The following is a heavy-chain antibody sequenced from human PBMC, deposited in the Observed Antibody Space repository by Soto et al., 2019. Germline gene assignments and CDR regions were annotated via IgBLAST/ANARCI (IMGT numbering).Heavy chain of an antibody. CDR2: IYSGGSS. CDR1: GFTVSSSH. Sequence: EVQLVESGGGLIQPGGSLRLSCTTSGFTVSSSHMTWVRQAPGKGLEWVSVIYSGGSSYYAVSVQGRFTISRDNSKNTVYLQMNSLRGEDTAMYYCARLGPYGSESYSFRYNWFDPWGQGTQVTASS. J-gene: IGHJ5*02. CDR3: ARLGPYGSESYSFRYNWFDP. V-gene: IGHV3-53*01. D-gene: IGHD3-10*01.